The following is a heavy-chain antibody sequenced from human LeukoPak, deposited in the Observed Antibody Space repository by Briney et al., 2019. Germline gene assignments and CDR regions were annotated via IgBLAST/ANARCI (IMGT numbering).Heavy chain of an antibody. D-gene: IGHD3-22*01. CDR3: ASLTTADAFDI. J-gene: IGHJ3*02. CDR1: GGSISSYY. Sequence: SETLSLTRTVSGGSISSYYWSWIRQPPGKGLEWIGYIYDSGSTNYNPSLKSRVTISVDTSKNQFSLKLSSVTAADTAVFYCASLTTADAFDIWGQGTMVTVSS. V-gene: IGHV4-59*01. CDR2: IYDSGST.